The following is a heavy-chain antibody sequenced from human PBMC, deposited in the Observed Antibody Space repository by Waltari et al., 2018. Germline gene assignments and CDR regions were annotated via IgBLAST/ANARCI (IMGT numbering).Heavy chain of an antibody. J-gene: IGHJ3*01. V-gene: IGHV4-39*02. CDR2: MSYNGAT. CDR1: GGSIPSNRHY. Sequence: QLQLQESGPGLGKPSETLSLTCIVSGGSIPSNRHYRAWIRQPPGQGLEWIGTMSYNGATYSSPSLKSRVTVSRDTSKNHLSLTLGSVTAADTAVYYCATYIGASIGTAAFDVWGQGTMVTVSS. CDR3: ATYIGASIGTAAFDV. D-gene: IGHD5-12*01.